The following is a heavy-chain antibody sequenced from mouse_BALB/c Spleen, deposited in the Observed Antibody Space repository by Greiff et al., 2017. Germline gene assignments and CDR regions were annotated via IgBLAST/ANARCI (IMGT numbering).Heavy chain of an antibody. CDR1: GFSLTGYG. CDR3: ARDDYGSSRPFAY. Sequence: VQGVESGPGLVAPSQSLSITCTVSGFSLTGYGVNWVRQPPGKGLEWLGMIWGDGSTDYKSALKSRLSISKDNSKSQVFLKMNSLQTDDTARYYCARDDYGSSRPFAYWGQGTLVTVSA. D-gene: IGHD1-1*01. CDR2: IWGDGST. J-gene: IGHJ3*01. V-gene: IGHV2-6-7*01.